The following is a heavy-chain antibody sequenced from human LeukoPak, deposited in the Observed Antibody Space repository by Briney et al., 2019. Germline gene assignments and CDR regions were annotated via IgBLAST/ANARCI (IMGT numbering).Heavy chain of an antibody. J-gene: IGHJ5*02. CDR3: ARDPDCSSTSCYNGNNWFDP. Sequence: SVKVSCKASGGTFSSYAISWVRQAPGQGLEWMGRIIPILGIANYAQKFQGRVTITADKSTSTAYMELSSLRSEDTAVYYCARDPDCSSTSCYNGNNWFDPWGQGTLVTVSS. D-gene: IGHD2-2*02. CDR2: IIPILGIA. V-gene: IGHV1-69*04. CDR1: GGTFSSYA.